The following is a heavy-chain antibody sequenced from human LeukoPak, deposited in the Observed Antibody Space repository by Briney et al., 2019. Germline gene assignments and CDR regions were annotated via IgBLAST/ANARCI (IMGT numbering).Heavy chain of an antibody. J-gene: IGHJ4*02. CDR1: GYTFTDYY. D-gene: IGHD2-2*01. V-gene: IGHV1-2*02. CDR2: INPNSAGT. CDR3: ARRYCSSTSCYYFDY. Sequence: ASVKVSCKASGYTFTDYYMHWVRQAPGQGLEWMGWINPNSAGTNYAQNFQGRVTMTRDTSINTAYMELTRLRSVDTAVYYCARRYCSSTSCYYFDYWGQGTLVTVSS.